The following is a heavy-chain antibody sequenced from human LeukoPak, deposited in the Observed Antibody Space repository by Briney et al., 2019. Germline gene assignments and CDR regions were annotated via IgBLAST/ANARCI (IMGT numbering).Heavy chain of an antibody. J-gene: IGHJ4*02. D-gene: IGHD3-3*01. Sequence: GSLGLSCAASGFTFSSYSMNWVRQAPGKGLEWVSSISSSSSYIYYADSVKGRFTISRDNAKNSLYLQMNSLRAEDTAVYYCARAYDFWSGYYPLDYWGQGTLVTVSS. CDR2: ISSSSSYI. V-gene: IGHV3-21*01. CDR1: GFTFSSYS. CDR3: ARAYDFWSGYYPLDY.